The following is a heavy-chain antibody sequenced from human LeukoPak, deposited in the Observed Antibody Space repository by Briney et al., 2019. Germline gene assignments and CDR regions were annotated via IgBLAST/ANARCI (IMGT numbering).Heavy chain of an antibody. CDR1: GFTFTSYA. Sequence: PGGSLRLSCAASGFTFTSYAMKWVRQAPGKGLEWVSGISGSGGTTYYADSVKGRFTISRDNSRNTLYLQMNSLRAEDTAVYYCAKIGALASSYYFESWGQGTLVTVSS. V-gene: IGHV3-23*01. CDR3: AKIGALASSYYFES. CDR2: ISGSGGTT. D-gene: IGHD4/OR15-4a*01. J-gene: IGHJ4*02.